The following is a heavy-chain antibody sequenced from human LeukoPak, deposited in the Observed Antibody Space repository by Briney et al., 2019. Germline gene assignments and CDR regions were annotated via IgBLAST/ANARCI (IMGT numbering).Heavy chain of an antibody. Sequence: PGGSLRLSCAASGFTFSSCGMTWVRQAPGKGLEWVSSISGSDDGTYYADSVKGRFTISRDSSKNTLFLHMNTLRAEDTAIYYCAKDRTVGASYWYFDLWGRGTLVTVSS. CDR3: AKDRTVGASYWYFDL. D-gene: IGHD1-26*01. J-gene: IGHJ2*01. CDR1: GFTFSSCG. CDR2: ISGSDDGT. V-gene: IGHV3-23*01.